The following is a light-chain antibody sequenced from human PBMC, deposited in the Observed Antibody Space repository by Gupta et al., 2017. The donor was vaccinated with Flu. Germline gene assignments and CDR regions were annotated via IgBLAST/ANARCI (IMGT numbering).Light chain of an antibody. Sequence: QSALTQPASVSGSPGQSITISCTGTSSDVGGYNYVSWYQQHPGKAPKLMIHEVSNRPSGVSNRCSGSKSGNTASLTISGLQAEDEADYYCSSYTRSSTWVFGGGTKLTVL. CDR1: SSDVGGYNY. CDR2: EVS. V-gene: IGLV2-14*01. J-gene: IGLJ3*02. CDR3: SSYTRSSTWV.